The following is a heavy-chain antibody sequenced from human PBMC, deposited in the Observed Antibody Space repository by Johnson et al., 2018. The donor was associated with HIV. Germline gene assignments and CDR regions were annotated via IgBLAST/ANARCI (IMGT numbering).Heavy chain of an antibody. D-gene: IGHD6-19*01. V-gene: IGHV3-13*01. CDR1: GFIFSSYD. CDR2: IGTAGDT. J-gene: IGHJ3*01. Sequence: VQLVESGGGLVQPGGSLRLSCAASGFIFSSYDIHWVRQATGKGLEWVSGIGTAGDTHYADSVQGRFTMSRANSKSTRNLQMTRMRADDTAIYYCAKDDNLGVWYSDAFDVWGQGTMVSVSS. CDR3: AKDDNLGVWYSDAFDV.